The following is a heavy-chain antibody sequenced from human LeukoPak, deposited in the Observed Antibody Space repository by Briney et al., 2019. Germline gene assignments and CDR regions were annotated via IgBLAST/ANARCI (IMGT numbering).Heavy chain of an antibody. CDR2: IKQDGSEK. J-gene: IGHJ6*02. Sequence: SGGSLRLSCAASGFTFSSYWMSWVRQAPGKGLEWVTNIKQDGSEKYYVDSVKGRFTISRDNAKNSLYLQMNSLRAEDTAVYYCARPLDGYYYYGMDVWGPGTTVTVSS. CDR1: GFTFSSYW. D-gene: IGHD1-1*01. CDR3: ARPLDGYYYYGMDV. V-gene: IGHV3-7*01.